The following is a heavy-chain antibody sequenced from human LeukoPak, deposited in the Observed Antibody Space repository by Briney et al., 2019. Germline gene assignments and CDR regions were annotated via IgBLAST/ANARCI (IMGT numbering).Heavy chain of an antibody. CDR3: ARSLVVPAAMLFYYFDY. CDR2: ISYDGSNK. CDR1: GFTFSSYA. V-gene: IGHV3-30-3*01. D-gene: IGHD2-2*01. Sequence: GGSLRLSCAASGFTFSSYAMHWVRQAPGKGLEWVAVISYDGSNKYFADSLKGRFTISRDNSKNTLYLQMNSLRAEDTAVYYCARSLVVPAAMLFYYFDYWGQGTLVTVSS. J-gene: IGHJ4*02.